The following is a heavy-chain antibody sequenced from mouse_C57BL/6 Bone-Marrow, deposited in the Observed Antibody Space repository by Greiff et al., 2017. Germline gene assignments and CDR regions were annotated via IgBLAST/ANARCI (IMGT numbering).Heavy chain of an antibody. J-gene: IGHJ1*03. Sequence: VQLQQPGAELVRPGSSVKLSCKASGYTFTSYWMDWVKQRPGQGLEWIGNIYPSDSETRYNQKFKDKATLTVDKSSSTAYMQLSSLTSEDSAVYYCARSIVKYFDVWGTGTTVTVSS. CDR1: GYTFTSYW. CDR3: ARSIVKYFDV. V-gene: IGHV1-61*01. CDR2: IYPSDSET. D-gene: IGHD2-5*01.